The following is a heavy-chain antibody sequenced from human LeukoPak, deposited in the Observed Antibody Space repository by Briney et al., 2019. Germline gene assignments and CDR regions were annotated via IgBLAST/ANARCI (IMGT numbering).Heavy chain of an antibody. J-gene: IGHJ4*02. Sequence: GGSLRRSCAASGFTFSNAWMSWVRQAPGKGLEWVGRIKSKTDGGTTDYAAPVKGRFTISRDDSKNTLYLQMNSLKTEDTAVYYCTTGIVVVPAAMDRVDYWGQGTLVTVSS. D-gene: IGHD2-2*01. CDR3: TTGIVVVPAAMDRVDY. CDR2: IKSKTDGGTT. CDR1: GFTFSNAW. V-gene: IGHV3-15*01.